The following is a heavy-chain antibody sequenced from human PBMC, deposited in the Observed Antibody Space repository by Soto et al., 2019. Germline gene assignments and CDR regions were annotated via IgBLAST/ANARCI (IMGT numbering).Heavy chain of an antibody. Sequence: GGSLTLSCATSGFTFSDHYMTWIRQAPGNGLKIISYICHGSINTTCGDSVKGRYTNSRDNAMNSLVVQVNTLIDEDTAAYDCSRGGCGCVFDLWGQGTSVTVSS. CDR1: GFTFSDHY. J-gene: IGHJ4*02. CDR2: ICHGSINT. CDR3: SRGGCGCVFDL. D-gene: IGHD2-21*01. V-gene: IGHV3-11*05.